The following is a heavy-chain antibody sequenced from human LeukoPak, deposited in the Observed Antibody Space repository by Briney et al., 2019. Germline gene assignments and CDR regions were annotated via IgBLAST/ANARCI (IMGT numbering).Heavy chain of an antibody. V-gene: IGHV4-39*01. J-gene: IGHJ4*02. D-gene: IGHD2-15*01. CDR1: GGSISSSSYY. CDR3: ASYCSSGSCYYGYSYGSYYFDY. CDR2: IYYSGST. Sequence: SETLFLTCTVSGGSISSSSYYWGWIRQPPGKGLEWIGSIYYSGSTYYNPSLKSRVTISVDTSKNQFSLKLSSVTAADTAVYYCASYCSSGSCYYGYSYGSYYFDYWGQGTLVTVSS.